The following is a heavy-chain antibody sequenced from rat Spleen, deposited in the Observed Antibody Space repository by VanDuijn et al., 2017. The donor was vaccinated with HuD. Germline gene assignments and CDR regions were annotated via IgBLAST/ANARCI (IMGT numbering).Heavy chain of an antibody. V-gene: IGHV5-31*01. CDR3: TAGGGYWDY. J-gene: IGHJ2*01. D-gene: IGHD1-11*01. Sequence: EVQLVESGGGLVQPGRSLKLSCVTSGFTFTNYWMTWIRQAPGKGLEGVASIAVTGGDTYYPDSVKGRFTNSRDNAKSTLYLQMNSLRSEVTATYYCTAGGGYWDYWGQGVMVTVSS. CDR1: GFTFTNYW. CDR2: IAVTGGDT.